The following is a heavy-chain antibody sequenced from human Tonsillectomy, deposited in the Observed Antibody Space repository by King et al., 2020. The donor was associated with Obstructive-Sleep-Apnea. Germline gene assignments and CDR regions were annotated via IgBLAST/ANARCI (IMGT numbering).Heavy chain of an antibody. J-gene: IGHJ4*02. CDR2: IYYSGST. CDR1: GGSISSYS. V-gene: IGHV4-59*08. Sequence: QLQESGPGLVKPSETLSLTCTVSGGSISSYSLGWIRQPPGKGLEWIGYIYYSGSTNYNPSLKSRVSISVDTSKNQFSLKLSSVTAADTAVYYCARISTRKSGFPLDYWGQGTLVTVSS. CDR3: ARISTRKSGFPLDY. D-gene: IGHD3-22*01.